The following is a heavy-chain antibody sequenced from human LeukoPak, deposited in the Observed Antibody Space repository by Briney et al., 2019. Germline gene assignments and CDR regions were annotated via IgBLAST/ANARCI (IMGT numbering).Heavy chain of an antibody. V-gene: IGHV3-7*01. CDR2: IKQDGSEK. J-gene: IGHJ4*02. CDR1: GFTFSSYW. Sequence: GGSLRLSCAASGFTFSSYWMSWVRQAPGKGLEWVANIKQDGSEKYYVDSVKGRFTISRDNAKNSLYLQMNSLRAEDTAVYYCAREGEVVPAAIAGFFDYWGQGTLVTVSS. CDR3: AREGEVVPAAIAGFFDY. D-gene: IGHD2-2*01.